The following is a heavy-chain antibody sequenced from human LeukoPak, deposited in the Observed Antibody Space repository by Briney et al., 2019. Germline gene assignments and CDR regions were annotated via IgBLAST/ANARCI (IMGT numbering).Heavy chain of an antibody. J-gene: IGHJ4*02. CDR2: IYYSGST. CDR3: ARGAWPEYISSAYGFVY. Sequence: SETLSLTCTVSGGSISSYYWSWIRQPRGKGLEWIGYIYYSGSTNYNPSLKSRVTISVDTSKNQFSLKLSSVTAADTAVYYCARGAWPEYISSAYGFVYWGQRTLVTVSS. CDR1: GGSISSYY. D-gene: IGHD6-6*01. V-gene: IGHV4-59*01.